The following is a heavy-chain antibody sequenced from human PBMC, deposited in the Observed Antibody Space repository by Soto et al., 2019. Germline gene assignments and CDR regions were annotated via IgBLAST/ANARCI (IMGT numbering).Heavy chain of an antibody. CDR1: GGRFRRYR. CDR2: IWYDGSNK. D-gene: IGHD3-10*01. V-gene: IGHV3-33*01. CDR3: ARVSFNYYGSGRYYRNRFDN. Sequence: LTRSGAPSGGRFRRYRMHPAHQTQGNGLEFVAVIWYDGSNKYYADSVKGPFTISRDNSKNTLYLQMNSLRAEDTAVYYCARVSFNYYGSGRYYRNRFDNWGQGTLGTVSA. J-gene: IGHJ5*02.